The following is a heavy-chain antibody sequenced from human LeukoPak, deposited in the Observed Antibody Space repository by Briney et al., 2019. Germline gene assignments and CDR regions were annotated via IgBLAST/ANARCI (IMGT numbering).Heavy chain of an antibody. D-gene: IGHD1-26*01. Sequence: GGSLRLSCAASGFTFSSYAMSWVRQAPGKGLEWVSAISGSGGSTYYADSVKGRFTISRDNSKNTLYLQMNSLRAEDPAVYYCAKAPGIRGGATFYFDYWGQGTLVTVSS. CDR3: AKAPGIRGGATFYFDY. CDR2: ISGSGGST. V-gene: IGHV3-23*01. CDR1: GFTFSSYA. J-gene: IGHJ4*02.